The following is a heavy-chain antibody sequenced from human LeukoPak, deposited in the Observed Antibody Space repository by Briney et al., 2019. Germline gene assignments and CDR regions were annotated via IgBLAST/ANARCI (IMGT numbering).Heavy chain of an antibody. J-gene: IGHJ4*02. CDR3: AREIPGGAVTLDY. CDR2: IKEDGSKK. D-gene: IGHD1-26*01. CDR1: GFTFSNYW. Sequence: GGSLRLSCAASGFTFSNYWMSWVRQAPGKGLEWVANIKEDGSKKYYVDSVKGRFTISRDNAKNSLYLHMNSLRAEDSAVYYCAREIPGGAVTLDYWGQGTLVTVSS. V-gene: IGHV3-7*01.